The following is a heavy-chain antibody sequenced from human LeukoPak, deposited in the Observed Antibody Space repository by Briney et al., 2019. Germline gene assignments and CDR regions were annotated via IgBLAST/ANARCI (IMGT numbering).Heavy chain of an antibody. CDR1: GYTFTSYY. J-gene: IGHJ4*02. D-gene: IGHD3-16*01. Sequence: ASVKVSCKASGYTFTSYYIHWVRQAPGQGLEWMGWINPGNGNTKYSQKFQGRVAITKDTSASTAYMELTSLRSEDTAVYYCARDRGGAGDFDYWGQGTLVTVSS. CDR2: INPGNGNT. V-gene: IGHV1-3*01. CDR3: ARDRGGAGDFDY.